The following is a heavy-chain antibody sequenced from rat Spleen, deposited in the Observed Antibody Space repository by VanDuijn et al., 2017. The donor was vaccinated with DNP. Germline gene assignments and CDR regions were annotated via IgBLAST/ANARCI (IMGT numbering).Heavy chain of an antibody. J-gene: IGHJ4*01. D-gene: IGHD1-4*01. CDR3: ARWPGYNPPYAMDA. Sequence: EVHLQESGPGLVKPSQSLSLTCSVTGFSISSNYWGWIRKFPGDKMEWIGHITHTGRTRYNPSLKGRASISRDTSRNQFFLQVNSVTTEDTATYYCARWPGYNPPYAMDAWGQGTSVTVSS. V-gene: IGHV3-1*01. CDR1: GFSISSNY. CDR2: ITHTGRT.